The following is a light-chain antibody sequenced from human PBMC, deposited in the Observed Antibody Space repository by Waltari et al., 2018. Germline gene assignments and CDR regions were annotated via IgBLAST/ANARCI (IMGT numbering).Light chain of an antibody. V-gene: IGKV3-20*01. Sequence: EIVLTQSPGTLSLSLGERATVSCRASQSVSRALAWYQQKPGQAPRLLIYGASTRATGIPGKFRCSGSWTDFSLTISRVGPYDFAVYYCQHYLRLPVTFGQGTTVEI. J-gene: IGKJ1*01. CDR3: QHYLRLPVT. CDR2: GAS. CDR1: QSVSRA.